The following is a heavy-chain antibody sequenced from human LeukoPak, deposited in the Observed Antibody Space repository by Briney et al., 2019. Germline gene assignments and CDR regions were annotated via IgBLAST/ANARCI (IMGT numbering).Heavy chain of an antibody. V-gene: IGHV3-23*01. CDR2: ISGSGGST. J-gene: IGHJ4*02. CDR1: GFTFSNAW. Sequence: TRGSLRLSCAASGFTFSNAWMSWVRQAPGKGLEWVSAISGSGGSTYYADSVKGRFTISRDNSKNTLYLQMNSLRAEDTAVYYCAKDLIAARPGYWGQGTLVTVSS. D-gene: IGHD6-6*01. CDR3: AKDLIAARPGY.